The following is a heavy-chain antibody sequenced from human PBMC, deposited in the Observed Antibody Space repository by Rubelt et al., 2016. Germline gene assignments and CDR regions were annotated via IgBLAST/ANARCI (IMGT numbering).Heavy chain of an antibody. V-gene: IGHV3-15*01. D-gene: IGHD6-13*01. J-gene: IGHJ4*02. CDR3: AQEGPMMAAAGLNY. Sequence: DYAAPVKGRFTISRDDSKNTLYLQMNSLRAEDTAVYYCAQEGPMMAAAGLNYWGQGTLVTVSS.